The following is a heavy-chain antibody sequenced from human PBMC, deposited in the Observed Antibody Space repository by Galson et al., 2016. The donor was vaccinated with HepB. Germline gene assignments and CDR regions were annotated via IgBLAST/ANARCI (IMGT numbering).Heavy chain of an antibody. CDR3: ARDQGGGYYGGAY. CDR2: IWYDGSNK. CDR1: GFIFSSYG. J-gene: IGHJ4*02. Sequence: SLRLSCAASGFIFSSYGMHWVRQAPGKGLEWVAVIWYDGSNKYYADSVKGRFTISRDNSKNTLYLQMNSLRAEGTAVYYCARDQGGGYYGGAYWGQGTLVTVSS. D-gene: IGHD3-3*01. V-gene: IGHV3-33*08.